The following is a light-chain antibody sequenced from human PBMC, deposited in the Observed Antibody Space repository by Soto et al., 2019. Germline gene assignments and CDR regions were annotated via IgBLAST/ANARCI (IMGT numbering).Light chain of an antibody. J-gene: IGLJ3*02. CDR1: SSDVGSLQF. V-gene: IGLV2-23*01. Sequence: QSVLTQPASVSGSPGQSITISCSGASSDVGSLQFVSWYQQHPGKAPKVVIYEDSKRPSGISFRFSGSTSGNTASLTISRLQPDDESHYYCCSYTGSGTLWVFGGGTK. CDR3: CSYTGSGTLWV. CDR2: EDS.